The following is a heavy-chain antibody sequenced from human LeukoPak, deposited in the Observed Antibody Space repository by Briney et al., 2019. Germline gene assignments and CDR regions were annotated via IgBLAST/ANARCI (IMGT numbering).Heavy chain of an antibody. V-gene: IGHV3-23*01. Sequence: GGSLRLSCAASGFTFSSYAMSWVRQAPGKGLEWVSAISGSDGSTYYADSVKGRFTISRDNSKNTLYLQMNSLRAEDTAVYYCAKSPLVVVAATPDYWGQGTLVTVSS. D-gene: IGHD2-15*01. CDR2: ISGSDGST. J-gene: IGHJ4*02. CDR1: GFTFSSYA. CDR3: AKSPLVVVAATPDY.